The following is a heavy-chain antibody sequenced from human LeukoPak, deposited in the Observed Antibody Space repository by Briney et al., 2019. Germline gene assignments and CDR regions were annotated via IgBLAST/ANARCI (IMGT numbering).Heavy chain of an antibody. CDR1: GFKFDDYA. V-gene: IGHV3-43D*04. J-gene: IGHJ4*02. CDR2: ISYDGGSR. CDR3: ATDLPAYISSWSRTTGSGY. Sequence: GGSLRLSCAASGFKFDDYAVHWVRHAPGKGLEWVSLISYDGGSRFYADSVKGRFTISRDNTKNSLYLQLCSLRPEDTALYYCATDLPAYISSWSRTTGSGYWGRGTLVTVSS. D-gene: IGHD6-13*01.